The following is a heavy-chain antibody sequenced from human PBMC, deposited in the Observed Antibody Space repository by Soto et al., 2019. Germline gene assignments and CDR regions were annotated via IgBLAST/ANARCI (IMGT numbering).Heavy chain of an antibody. CDR2: INTDGLS. J-gene: IGHJ6*02. Sequence: ETLCLRCNVSGVSISSYYWSWIRQSAGGGLEWMGRINTDGLSTYSPSFKSRLTMSLDTSKNQVSLRLISVTAADTAVYFCARVPVAVAATEDYYGLDVWGQGTTVTVSS. V-gene: IGHV4-4*07. D-gene: IGHD2-15*01. CDR3: ARVPVAVAATEDYYGLDV. CDR1: GVSISSYY.